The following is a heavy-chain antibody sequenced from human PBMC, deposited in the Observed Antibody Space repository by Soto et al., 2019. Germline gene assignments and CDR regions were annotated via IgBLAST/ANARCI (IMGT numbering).Heavy chain of an antibody. Sequence: GGSLRLSCEVSGFIFSEYEFNWVRQAPGKGLEWVSYIGKNGRDIYDADSVKGRFTISRDDDKSTLYLEMNSLRAEDTAVYYRVRAPGPMYYAMDAWGQGTMVTVSS. CDR3: VRAPGPMYYAMDA. J-gene: IGHJ6*02. CDR1: GFIFSEYE. D-gene: IGHD2-8*01. V-gene: IGHV3-48*03. CDR2: IGKNGRDI.